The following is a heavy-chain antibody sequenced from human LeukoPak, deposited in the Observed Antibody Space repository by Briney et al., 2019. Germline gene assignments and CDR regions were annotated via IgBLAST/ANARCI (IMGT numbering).Heavy chain of an antibody. J-gene: IGHJ5*02. CDR3: ARVLKGQRSYDFWSGYYNNWFDP. D-gene: IGHD3-3*01. CDR1: GFTFSSHW. Sequence: GSLRLSCSASGFTFSSHWMSWVRQAPGKGLEWVANIKQDGSDKYYVDSVKGRFTISRDNAKNSLYLQMNSLRAEDTAVYYCARVLKGQRSYDFWSGYYNNWFDPWGQGTLVTVSS. CDR2: IKQDGSDK. V-gene: IGHV3-7*01.